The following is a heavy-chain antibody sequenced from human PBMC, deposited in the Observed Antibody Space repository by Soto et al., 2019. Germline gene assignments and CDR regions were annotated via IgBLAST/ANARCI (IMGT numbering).Heavy chain of an antibody. J-gene: IGHJ4*02. D-gene: IGHD6-13*01. CDR3: ARDSSSWAVDY. CDR2: INSDGSST. Sequence: GWSLGLSCAASGDTVCSYGMHWVRQAPGKGLVWVSRINSDGSSTGYADSVKGRFTISRDNAKNALYLQMNSLRAEDTAVYYCARDSSSWAVDYWGQGTLVTVSS. CDR1: GDTVCSYG. V-gene: IGHV3-74*01.